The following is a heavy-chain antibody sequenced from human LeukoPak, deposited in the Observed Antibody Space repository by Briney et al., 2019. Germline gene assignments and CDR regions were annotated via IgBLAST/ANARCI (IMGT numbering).Heavy chain of an antibody. J-gene: IGHJ2*01. V-gene: IGHV1-69*13. Sequence: SVKVSCKASGGTFSSYAISWVLQAPGQGLEWMGGIIPIFGTANYAQKSQGRVTITADESTSTAYMELSSLRSEDTAVYYCASLRNYGLPYWYFDLWGRGTLVTVSS. CDR3: ASLRNYGLPYWYFDL. CDR1: GGTFSSYA. CDR2: IIPIFGTA. D-gene: IGHD3-16*01.